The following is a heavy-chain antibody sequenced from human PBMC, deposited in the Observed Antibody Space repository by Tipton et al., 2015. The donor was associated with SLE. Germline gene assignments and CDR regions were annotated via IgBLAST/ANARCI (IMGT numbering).Heavy chain of an antibody. Sequence: TLSLTCNVSGASISSSDYSWGWMRQPPGEGLEWIGYIYYNGNTYYNPSLKSRATISADTSNNEFSLRLTSVTAADTAIYYCASPGGGSGSFDAFDIWGQGTMVTVSS. CDR3: ASPGGGSGSFDAFDI. CDR2: IYYNGNT. J-gene: IGHJ3*02. D-gene: IGHD3-10*01. V-gene: IGHV4-31*03. CDR1: GASISSSDYS.